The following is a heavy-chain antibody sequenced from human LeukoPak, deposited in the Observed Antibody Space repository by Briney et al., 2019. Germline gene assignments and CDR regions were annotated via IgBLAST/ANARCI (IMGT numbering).Heavy chain of an antibody. CDR1: GYTFTSYA. D-gene: IGHD6-19*01. CDR2: ISTYNGNT. CDR3: ARGKKPGVAVAGTGYFFDP. J-gene: IGHJ5*02. Sequence: ASVKVSCKASGYTFTSYAISWVRQAPGQGLEWMGWISTYNGNTSYAHKFQGRVTMTTDTSTSTAYMEMSSLRTDDTAIYYCARGKKPGVAVAGTGYFFDPWGQGTLVIVSS. V-gene: IGHV1-18*01.